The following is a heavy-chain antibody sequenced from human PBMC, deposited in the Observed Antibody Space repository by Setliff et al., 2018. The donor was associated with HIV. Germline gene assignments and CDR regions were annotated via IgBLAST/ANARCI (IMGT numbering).Heavy chain of an antibody. CDR3: ASGDYFNC. Sequence: SLRLSCAASGFIFSNSWMSWVRQAPGKGLEWVANIKQDGSKKNYVESVKGRFTISRDNAKNSLYLQMNSLRAEDTAVYYCASGDYFNCWGQGTLVTVSS. V-gene: IGHV3-7*01. D-gene: IGHD3-10*01. CDR2: IKQDGSKK. CDR1: GFIFSNSW. J-gene: IGHJ4*02.